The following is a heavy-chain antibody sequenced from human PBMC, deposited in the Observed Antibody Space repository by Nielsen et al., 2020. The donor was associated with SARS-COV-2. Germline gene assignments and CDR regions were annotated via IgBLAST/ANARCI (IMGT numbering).Heavy chain of an antibody. J-gene: IGHJ6*03. CDR3: TRIATVSSYYYYMDV. V-gene: IGHV5-10-1*01. CDR1: GYSFTSYW. Sequence: KVSCKGSGYSFTSYWISWVRQMPGKGLEWMGRIDPSDSYTNYSPSFQGHVTISADKSISTAYLQWSSLKASDTAMYYCTRIATVSSYYYYMDVWGKGTTVTVSS. D-gene: IGHD4-11*01. CDR2: IDPSDSYT.